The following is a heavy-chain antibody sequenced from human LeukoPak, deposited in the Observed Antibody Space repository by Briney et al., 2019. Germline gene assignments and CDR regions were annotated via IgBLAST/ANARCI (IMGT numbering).Heavy chain of an antibody. CDR2: TLYRSKWLF. J-gene: IGHJ3*01. Sequence: SQTLSLTCAISGDSISGTTVAWNWVRLSPSRGLEWLGRTLYRSKWLFGYAPSVKGRLIINPDTSKNQFSLQLESVTPEDTALYYCTRGPDNLLHGRAFDFWGQGTMVTVSS. V-gene: IGHV6-1*01. CDR3: TRGPDNLLHGRAFDF. D-gene: IGHD5-24*01. CDR1: GDSISGTTVA.